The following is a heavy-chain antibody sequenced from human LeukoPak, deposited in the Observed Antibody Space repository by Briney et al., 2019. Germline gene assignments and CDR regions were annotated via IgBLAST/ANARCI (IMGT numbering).Heavy chain of an antibody. CDR3: AREVDSSSWYGPDWFDP. CDR2: IYYSGST. D-gene: IGHD6-13*01. V-gene: IGHV4-59*01. CDR1: GGSISSYY. J-gene: IGHJ5*02. Sequence: SETLSLTCTVSGGSISSYYWSWIRQPPGKGLEWIGYIYYSGSTNYNPSLKSRVTISVDTSKNQFSLKLSSVTAADTAVYYCAREVDSSSWYGPDWFDPWGQGTLVTVSS.